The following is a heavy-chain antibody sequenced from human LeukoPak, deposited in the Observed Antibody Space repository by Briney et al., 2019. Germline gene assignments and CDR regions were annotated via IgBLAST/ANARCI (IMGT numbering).Heavy chain of an antibody. J-gene: IGHJ3*02. D-gene: IGHD2-15*01. V-gene: IGHV3-23*01. CDR2: ISHSGGTT. CDR1: GFTFSTYS. CDR3: AKSQLRYCSGGSCFDAFDI. Sequence: GGSLRLSCAASGFTFSTYSINWVRQAPGKGLEWVSAISHSGGTTYYADSVKGRFTISRDNSKNTLYLQMHSLRAEDTALYYCAKSQLRYCSGGSCFDAFDIWGQGTMVTVSS.